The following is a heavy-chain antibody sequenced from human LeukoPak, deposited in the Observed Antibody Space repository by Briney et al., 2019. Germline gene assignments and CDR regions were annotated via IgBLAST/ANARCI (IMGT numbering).Heavy chain of an antibody. J-gene: IGHJ4*02. CDR2: ISWDGSST. V-gene: IGHV3-43*01. Sequence: GSLRLSCAASGFTFDDYTMHWVRQTPGKGLEWVSLISWDGSSTYYADSMKGRFTISRDNSKNSLYLQMNSLRTEDTALYYCAKDIGVGSCNGCLFDYWGQGTLVTVSS. CDR1: GFTFDDYT. CDR3: AKDIGVGSCNGCLFDY. D-gene: IGHD2-15*01.